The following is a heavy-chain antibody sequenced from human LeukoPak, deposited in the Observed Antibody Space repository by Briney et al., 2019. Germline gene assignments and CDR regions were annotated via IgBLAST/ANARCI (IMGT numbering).Heavy chain of an antibody. D-gene: IGHD3-10*01. CDR2: IYYSGST. Sequence: SETLSLTCTVSGGSVSSGSYYWSWIRQPPGKGLEWIGYIYYSGSTNYNPSLKSRATISVDTSKNQFSLKLSSVTAADTAVYYCARVARDYYGSGSISYWGQGTLVTVSS. CDR3: ARVARDYYGSGSISY. J-gene: IGHJ4*02. CDR1: GGSVSSGSYY. V-gene: IGHV4-61*01.